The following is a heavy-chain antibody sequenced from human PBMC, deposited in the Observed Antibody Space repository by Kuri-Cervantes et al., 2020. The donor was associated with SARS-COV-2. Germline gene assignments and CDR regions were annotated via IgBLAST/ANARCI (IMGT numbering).Heavy chain of an antibody. Sequence: GESLKISCAASGFTFSSYWMSWVRQAPGKGLEWVSAISGSGGSTYYADSVKGRFTISRDNSKNTLYLQMNSLRAEDTALYHCARGPLVRGDPFDYWGQGTLVTVSS. J-gene: IGHJ4*02. D-gene: IGHD3-10*01. CDR2: ISGSGGST. CDR1: GFTFSSYW. CDR3: ARGPLVRGDPFDY. V-gene: IGHV3-23*01.